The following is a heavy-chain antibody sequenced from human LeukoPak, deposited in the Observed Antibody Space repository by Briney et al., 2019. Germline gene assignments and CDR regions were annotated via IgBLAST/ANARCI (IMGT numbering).Heavy chain of an antibody. CDR2: IRYDGTNK. J-gene: IGHJ4*02. CDR3: ARDAFWSGYFDSPGYYFDY. Sequence: GGSLRLSCAASGFIFNNYGMHWVRQAPGKGLEWVAFIRYDGTNKYYADSVKGRFTISRDNSKSTHYLQLNSLRAEDAAVYYCARDAFWSGYFDSPGYYFDYWGQGTLVTVSS. CDR1: GFIFNNYG. D-gene: IGHD3-3*01. V-gene: IGHV3-30*02.